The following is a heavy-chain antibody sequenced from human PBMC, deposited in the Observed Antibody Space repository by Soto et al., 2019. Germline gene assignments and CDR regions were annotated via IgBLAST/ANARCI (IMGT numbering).Heavy chain of an antibody. Sequence: SETLSLTCTVSGGSISSSSYYWGWIRQPPGKGLEWIGSIYYSGSTYYNPSLKSRVTISVDTSKNQFSLKLSSVTAADTAVYYCARRASYAISAIATWGQGTMVTVS. V-gene: IGHV4-39*01. J-gene: IGHJ3*02. D-gene: IGHD2-8*01. CDR1: GGSISSSSYY. CDR2: IYYSGST. CDR3: ARRASYAISAIAT.